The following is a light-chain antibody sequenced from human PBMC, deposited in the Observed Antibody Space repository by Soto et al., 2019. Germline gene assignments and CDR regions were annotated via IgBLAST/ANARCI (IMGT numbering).Light chain of an antibody. CDR3: QSYDSSNVV. CDR1: SGSIASNY. V-gene: IGLV6-57*04. J-gene: IGLJ2*01. Sequence: NFMLTQPHSVSESPGKTVTISCTRSSGSIASNYVQWYQQRPGSVPTTVIYEDNQRPSGVPDRFSGSIDSSSNSASLTISGLKTEDEADYYCQSYDSSNVVFGGGTKVTV. CDR2: EDN.